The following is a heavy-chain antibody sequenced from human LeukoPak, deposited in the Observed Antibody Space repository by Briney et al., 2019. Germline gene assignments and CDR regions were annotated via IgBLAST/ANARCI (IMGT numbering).Heavy chain of an antibody. CDR2: ISSSSSTI. J-gene: IGHJ4*02. CDR1: GFTFSSYS. V-gene: IGHV3-48*04. CDR3: ARDYKYAFDN. Sequence: GGSLRLSCAASGFTFSSYSMNWVRQAPGKGLEWVSYISSSSSTIYYADSVKGRFTISRDNAKNSPYLQMNSLRAEDTAVYFCARDYKYAFDNWGQGTLVTVSS. D-gene: IGHD5-24*01.